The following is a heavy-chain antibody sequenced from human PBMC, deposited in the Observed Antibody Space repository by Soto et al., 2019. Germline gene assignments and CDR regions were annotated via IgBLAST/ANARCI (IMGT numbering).Heavy chain of an antibody. V-gene: IGHV4-61*03. D-gene: IGHD2-15*01. J-gene: IGHJ4*02. CDR1: GGSVSSGSYY. CDR2: IYYSGST. CDR3: ARGSCSGGSCYSKDY. Sequence: QVQLQESGPGLVKPSETLSLTCTVSGGSVSSGSYYWSWIRQPPGKGLEWIGYIYYSGSTNYNPSLKSRVTISVDTSKNHFSLKLSSVTAADTAVYYCARGSCSGGSCYSKDYWGQGTLVTVSS.